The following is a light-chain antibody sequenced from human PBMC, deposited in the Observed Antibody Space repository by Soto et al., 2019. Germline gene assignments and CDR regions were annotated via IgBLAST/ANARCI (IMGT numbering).Light chain of an antibody. CDR1: QTISSW. CDR2: KAS. V-gene: IGKV1-5*03. Sequence: DIQMTQSPSTLSGSVGDRVTITCRASQTISSWLARYQQKPGKAPKLLIYKASTLKSGVPSRFSGSGSGTEFTLTISSLQPDDFATYYCQKSYSMYTFGQGTKVDIK. J-gene: IGKJ2*01. CDR3: QKSYSMYT.